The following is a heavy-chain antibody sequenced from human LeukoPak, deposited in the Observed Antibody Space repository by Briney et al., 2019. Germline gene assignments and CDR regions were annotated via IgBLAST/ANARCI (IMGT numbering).Heavy chain of an antibody. J-gene: IGHJ6*03. CDR3: ARESSSWYEIYYYYYMDV. CDR2: ISSSSSYI. D-gene: IGHD6-13*01. CDR1: GFTFSSYS. V-gene: IGHV3-21*01. Sequence: GGSLRLSCAASGFTFSSYSMNWVRQAPGKGLEWVSSISSSSSYIYYADSVKGRFTISRDNAKNSLYLQMNSLRAEDTAVYYCARESSSWYEIYYYYYMDVWGKGTTVTISS.